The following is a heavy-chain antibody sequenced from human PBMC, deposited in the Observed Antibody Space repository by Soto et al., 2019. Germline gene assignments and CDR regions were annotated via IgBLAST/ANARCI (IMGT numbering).Heavy chain of an antibody. V-gene: IGHV3-74*01. D-gene: IGHD3-22*01. CDR3: AREDYDSSGYDY. CDR2: INSDGSST. CDR1: GFTFSNYA. J-gene: IGHJ4*02. Sequence: PGVSLRHSCAASGFTFSNYALHGFRQAPGEGLVWVSRINSDGSSTSYADSVKGRFTISRDNAKNTLYLQMNSLRAEDTAVYYCAREDYDSSGYDYWGQGT.